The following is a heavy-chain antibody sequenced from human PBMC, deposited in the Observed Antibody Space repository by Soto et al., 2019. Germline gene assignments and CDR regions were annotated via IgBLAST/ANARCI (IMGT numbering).Heavy chain of an antibody. Sequence: GGSLRLSCAASGFTFSNYAMSWVRQAPGKGLEWVSVISNNGGSTYYADSVKGRFTISRDNSENTLYLQMNSLRAEDTAVYYCAKDESAGYYYFDYWGQGTLVTVSS. D-gene: IGHD3-9*01. CDR2: ISNNGGST. V-gene: IGHV3-23*01. CDR3: AKDESAGYYYFDY. J-gene: IGHJ4*02. CDR1: GFTFSNYA.